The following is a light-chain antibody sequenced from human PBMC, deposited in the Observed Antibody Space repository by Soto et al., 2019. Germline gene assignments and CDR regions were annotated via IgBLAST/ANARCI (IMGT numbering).Light chain of an antibody. CDR2: EVT. V-gene: IGLV2-8*01. Sequence: QSALTQPPSASGSPGQSVTISCIGTSSDVGGYDYVSWYQQHPGKAPKPIISEVTKRPSGVPDRFSGSKSGNTASLTVSGLQAEDEADYYCSSYAGNNNFCVFGTGTKVTVL. CDR3: SSYAGNNNFCV. J-gene: IGLJ1*01. CDR1: SSDVGGYDY.